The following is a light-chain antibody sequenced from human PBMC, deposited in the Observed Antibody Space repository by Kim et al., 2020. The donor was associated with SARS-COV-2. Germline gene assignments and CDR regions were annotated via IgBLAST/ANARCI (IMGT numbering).Light chain of an antibody. CDR3: QVWDSSTV. Sequence: SYELTQPLSVSVAPGQTARITCGGNNIGSKNVHWYQQKPGQAPVLVIYRDSNRPSGIPERFSGSNSGNTATLTISRAQAGDEADYYCQVWDSSTVFGTGTKVTVL. J-gene: IGLJ1*01. CDR2: RDS. V-gene: IGLV3-9*01. CDR1: NIGSKN.